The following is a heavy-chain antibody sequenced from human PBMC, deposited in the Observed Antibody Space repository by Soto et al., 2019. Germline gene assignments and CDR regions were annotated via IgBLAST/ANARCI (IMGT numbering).Heavy chain of an antibody. CDR1: CGSVTSYY. CDR2: IYYRGST. D-gene: IGHD3-10*01. J-gene: IGHJ6*01. Sequence: SETLSLTCTVSCGSVTSYYWRCIRQPPGKALEWIGTIYYRGSTNYNPSLKSRVTISVDTSKDQFSLKLGSVTAADTAVYFCARALYGSGVLDVWGQGTTVNVSS. CDR3: ARALYGSGVLDV. V-gene: IGHV4-59*02.